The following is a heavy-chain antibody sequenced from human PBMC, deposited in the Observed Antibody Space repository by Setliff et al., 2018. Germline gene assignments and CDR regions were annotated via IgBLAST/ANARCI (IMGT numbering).Heavy chain of an antibody. V-gene: IGHV4-28*03. CDR3: ARDGYYGSGIYYPLAF. J-gene: IGHJ4*02. CDR1: GYSISSGYY. D-gene: IGHD3-10*01. Sequence: PSETLSLTCAVSGYSISSGYYWGWIRQPPGKGLEWIGYIYYTGSTKHNPSLKSRVTMSIDTSKNQFSLKLNSVTAADMAVYYCARDGYYGSGIYYPLAFWGQGTLVTVSS. CDR2: IYYTGST.